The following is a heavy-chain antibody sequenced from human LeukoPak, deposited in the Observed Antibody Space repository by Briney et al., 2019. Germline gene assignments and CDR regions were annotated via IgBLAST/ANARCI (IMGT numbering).Heavy chain of an antibody. D-gene: IGHD3-9*01. CDR1: GYTFTSYD. CDR2: MYPNSGNT. CDR3: ARGLGDYNTDWFPVSGY. V-gene: IGHV1-8*02. J-gene: IGHJ4*02. Sequence: ASVKVSCKASGYTFTSYDINWVRQATGQGLEWMGWMYPNSGNTGYAQKFQGRVAMTRDTSMSTAYMELNNLGSEDTAIYYCARGLGDYNTDWFPVSGYWGQGTPVTVSS.